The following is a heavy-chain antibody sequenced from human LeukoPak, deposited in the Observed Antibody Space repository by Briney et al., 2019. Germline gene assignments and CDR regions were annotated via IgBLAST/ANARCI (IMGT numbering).Heavy chain of an antibody. J-gene: IGHJ4*02. D-gene: IGHD6-13*01. V-gene: IGHV3-21*04. CDR2: ISSSSSYI. CDR1: GFTFSSYS. Sequence: GGSLRLSCAASGFTFSSYSMNWVRQAPGKGLEWVSSISSSSSYIYYADSVKGRFTISRDNSRNMLYLQMNSPRAEDTAVYYCAILPGYSSGWYEVNYWGQGTLVTVSS. CDR3: AILPGYSSGWYEVNY.